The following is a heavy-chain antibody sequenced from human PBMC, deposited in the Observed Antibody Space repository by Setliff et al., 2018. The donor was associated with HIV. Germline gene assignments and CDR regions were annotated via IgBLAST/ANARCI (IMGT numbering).Heavy chain of an antibody. J-gene: IGHJ6*03. Sequence: PSQTLSLTCAISGDSVSSNSAAWNWIRQSPSRGLEWLGRTYYRSKWYNDYAVSVKSRITINPDTSKNQFSLQLNSVTPEDTAVYYCARHRDPPGTSWIYYYYYMDLWGEGTTVTVSS. D-gene: IGHD6-13*01. V-gene: IGHV6-1*01. CDR2: TYYRSKWYN. CDR1: GDSVSSNSAA. CDR3: ARHRDPPGTSWIYYYYYMDL.